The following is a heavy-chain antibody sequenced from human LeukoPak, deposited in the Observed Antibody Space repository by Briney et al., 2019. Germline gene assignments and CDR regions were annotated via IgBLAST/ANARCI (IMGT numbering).Heavy chain of an antibody. V-gene: IGHV4-34*01. D-gene: IGHD3-3*01. CDR3: ARPPQFWSKYYYYYMDV. CDR2: INHSGST. CDR1: GGSFSGYY. J-gene: IGHJ6*03. Sequence: SETLSLTCAVYGGSFSGYYWSWIRQPPGKGLEWIGEINHSGSTNYNPSLKSRVTISVDTSKNQFSLKLSSVTAADTAVYYCARPPQFWSKYYYYYMDVWGKGTTVTVSS.